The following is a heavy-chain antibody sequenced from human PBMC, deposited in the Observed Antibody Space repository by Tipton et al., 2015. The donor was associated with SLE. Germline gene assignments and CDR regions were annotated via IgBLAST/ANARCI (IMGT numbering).Heavy chain of an antibody. CDR2: INRDGTNL. J-gene: IGHJ4*02. V-gene: IGHV3-23*05. D-gene: IGHD3-16*01. CDR3: VRGVGRIKAGLGDF. CDR1: GFIFGDYA. Sequence: GSLRLSCAASGFIFGDYAMSWVRQAPGKGREWVSAINRDGTNLYYSDSVKARFSISRDNSENTVDLQMNGLRAVDTAVYYCVRGVGRIKAGLGDFWGQGTLVTVSS.